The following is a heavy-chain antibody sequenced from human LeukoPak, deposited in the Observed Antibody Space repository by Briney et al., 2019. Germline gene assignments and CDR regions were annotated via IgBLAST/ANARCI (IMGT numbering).Heavy chain of an antibody. D-gene: IGHD5-24*01. V-gene: IGHV4-39*02. J-gene: IGHJ4*02. CDR1: GGSISSTSYF. CDR3: ARDPPSVGGYKYYFDY. Sequence: PSETLSLTCTVSGGSISSTSYFWGWIRQPPGKGLEWIGTIFYSGTTYYNPSLKSRVTISVDTSKNQFSLKLSSVTAADTAVYYCARDPPSVGGYKYYFDYWGQGTLVTVSS. CDR2: IFYSGTT.